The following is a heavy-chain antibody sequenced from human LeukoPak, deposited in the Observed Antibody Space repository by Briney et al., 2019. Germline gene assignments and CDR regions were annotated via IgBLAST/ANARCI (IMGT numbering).Heavy chain of an antibody. Sequence: GGSLRLSCAASGFTFSTYWMHWVRQAPGKGLVWVSRIRSDGSSTSYADSAKGRFTISRDNAKNTLYLQMNSLRAEDTAVYYCGRGPAYHGDGPGFWGQGTLVTVSS. D-gene: IGHD3-10*01. J-gene: IGHJ4*02. V-gene: IGHV3-74*01. CDR1: GFTFSTYW. CDR2: IRSDGSST. CDR3: GRGPAYHGDGPGF.